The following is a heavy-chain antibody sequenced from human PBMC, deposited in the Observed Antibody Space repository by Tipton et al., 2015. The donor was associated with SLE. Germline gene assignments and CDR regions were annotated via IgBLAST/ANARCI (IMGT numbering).Heavy chain of an antibody. CDR1: GFTFSTYA. CDR2: ISWNSGSI. D-gene: IGHD5-18*01. V-gene: IGHV3-48*04. J-gene: IGHJ3*02. CDR3: ARVGQKDTTMVPYDAFDI. Sequence: SLRLSCGASGFTFSTYAMSWVRQAPGKGLEWVSGISWNSGSIGYADSVKGRFTISRDDAKNSLYLQMNGLRAEDTAVYYCARVGQKDTTMVPYDAFDIWGLGTMVTVSS.